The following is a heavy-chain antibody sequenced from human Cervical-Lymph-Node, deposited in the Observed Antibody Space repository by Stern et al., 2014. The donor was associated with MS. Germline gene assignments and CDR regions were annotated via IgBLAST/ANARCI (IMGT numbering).Heavy chain of an antibody. Sequence: EVQLLESGGGLVQPGGSLRLSCAASGFTFTTYWMSWVRQAPGKGLEWVANIKHDGSEEYYVDSVKGRFTISRDDAKTSLYLQMDSLRAEDTAVYYCARNAYGDLSYWYFDLWGRGTLVTVSS. CDR1: GFTFTTYW. CDR2: IKHDGSEE. J-gene: IGHJ2*01. V-gene: IGHV3-7*01. D-gene: IGHD4-17*01. CDR3: ARNAYGDLSYWYFDL.